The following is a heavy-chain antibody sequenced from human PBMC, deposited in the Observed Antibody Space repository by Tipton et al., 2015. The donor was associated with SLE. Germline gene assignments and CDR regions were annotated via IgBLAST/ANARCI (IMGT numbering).Heavy chain of an antibody. CDR3: ARGLRQLAHYYYYYMDV. CDR2: ITQRGST. D-gene: IGHD6-13*01. CDR1: GASVSRDY. V-gene: IGHV4-59*02. J-gene: IGHJ6*03. Sequence: TLSLTCTVSGASVSRDYWSWIRQPPGKGLEWIGEITQRGSTNYNPSLKSRVTISVDTSKNQFSLKLSSVTAADTAVYYCARGLRQLAHYYYYYMDVWGKGTTVTVSS.